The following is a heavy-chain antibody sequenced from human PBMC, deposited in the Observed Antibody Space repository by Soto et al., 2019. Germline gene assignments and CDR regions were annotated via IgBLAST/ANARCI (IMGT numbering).Heavy chain of an antibody. CDR1: GFTFSNYV. V-gene: IGHV3-23*01. J-gene: IGHJ4*02. CDR3: AKLPLVLDVGFDY. CDR2: ISGSGGNT. Sequence: EVHLLDSGGGLVQPGGSLRLSCAASGFTFSNYVMSWVRQAPGKGLEWVSAISGSGGNTYYADSVKGRFTISRDNSKNTICLRMNSRRADDTTVYYCAKLPLVLDVGFDYGGQGTLVTVSS.